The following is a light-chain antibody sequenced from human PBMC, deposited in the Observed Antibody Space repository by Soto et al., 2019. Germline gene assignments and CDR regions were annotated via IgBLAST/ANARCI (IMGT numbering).Light chain of an antibody. J-gene: IGLJ2*01. CDR1: SSDIGNYNY. CDR3: SSYTSISTGV. CDR2: DVS. V-gene: IGLV2-14*03. Sequence: QSVLTQPASVSGSPGQSITISCSGTSSDIGNYNYVSWYQQHPGKAPKLMIYDVSNRPSGVSNRFSGSKSGNTASLTISGLQPQDEADYYCSSYTSISTGVFGGGTKVTVL.